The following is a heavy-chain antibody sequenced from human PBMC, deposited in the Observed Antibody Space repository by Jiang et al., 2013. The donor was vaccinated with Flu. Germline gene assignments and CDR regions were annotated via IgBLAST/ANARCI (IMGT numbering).Heavy chain of an antibody. J-gene: IGHJ4*02. V-gene: IGHV1-18*01. Sequence: SGAEVKKPGASVKVSCKASGYTFTSYGISWVRQAPGQGLEWMGWISAYNGNTNYAQKLQGRVTMTTDTSTSTAYMELRSLRSDDTAVYYCARSPTYYDFWTGFYIYHFDFWGPEPGHRLL. CDR2: ISAYNGNT. D-gene: IGHD3-3*01. CDR3: ARSPTYYDFWTGFYIYHFDF. CDR1: GYTFTSYG.